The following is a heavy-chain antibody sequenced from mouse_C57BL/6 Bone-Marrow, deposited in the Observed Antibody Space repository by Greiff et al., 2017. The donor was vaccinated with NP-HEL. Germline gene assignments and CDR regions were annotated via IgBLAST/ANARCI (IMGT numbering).Heavy chain of an antibody. Sequence: EVQLQQSGPVLVKPGASVKLSCKASGYTFTDYYMNWVKQSHGKSLEWIGVINPYNGGTSYNQKFKGKATLTVDKSSSTAYMELNSLTSEDSAVYYCARDHYCGSSWYFDVWGTGTTVTVSS. J-gene: IGHJ1*03. CDR1: GYTFTDYY. V-gene: IGHV1-19*01. CDR3: ARDHYCGSSWYFDV. D-gene: IGHD1-1*01. CDR2: INPYNGGT.